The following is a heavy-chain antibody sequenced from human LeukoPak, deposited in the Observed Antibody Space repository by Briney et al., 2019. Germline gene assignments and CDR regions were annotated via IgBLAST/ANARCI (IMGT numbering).Heavy chain of an antibody. D-gene: IGHD2-2*02. Sequence: PGGSLRLSCAASGFTFSIDSMSGVPQAPGEGVERVAYIKQSGSERYYVYTVKGRSTTSRANASDSLYLQMNSLRAEDMAVYYCARDVVVPAAIPFYYYYYMDVWGKGTTVTVSS. V-gene: IGHV3-7*01. J-gene: IGHJ6*03. CDR2: IKQSGSER. CDR1: GFTFSIDS. CDR3: ARDVVVPAAIPFYYYYYMDV.